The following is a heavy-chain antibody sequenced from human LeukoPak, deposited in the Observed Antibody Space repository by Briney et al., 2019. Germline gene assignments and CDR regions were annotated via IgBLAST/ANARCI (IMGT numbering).Heavy chain of an antibody. V-gene: IGHV1-69*04. D-gene: IGHD6-13*01. CDR1: GSTFSSYA. J-gene: IGHJ5*02. CDR2: IIPILGIA. Sequence: SVKVSCKASGSTFSSYAISWVRQAPGQGLEWMGRIIPILGIANYAQKFQGRVTITADKSTSTAYMELSSLRSEDTAVYYCARDLGIAAAGTSPFDPWGQGTLVTVSS. CDR3: ARDLGIAAAGTSPFDP.